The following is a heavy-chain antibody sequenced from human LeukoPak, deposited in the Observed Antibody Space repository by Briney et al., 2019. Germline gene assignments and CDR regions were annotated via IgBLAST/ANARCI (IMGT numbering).Heavy chain of an antibody. J-gene: IGHJ4*02. V-gene: IGHV3-7*01. D-gene: IGHD4-17*01. CDR3: ARAFSTTAFDY. CDR2: IKQDGSEK. Sequence: GGSLRLSCAASGFTMSSYWMSWVRQAPGKGLEWVANIKQDGSEKYYVDSVKGRFTISRDNAKNSLYLQMNSLRAEDTAVYYCARAFSTTAFDYWGQGTLVTVSS. CDR1: GFTMSSYW.